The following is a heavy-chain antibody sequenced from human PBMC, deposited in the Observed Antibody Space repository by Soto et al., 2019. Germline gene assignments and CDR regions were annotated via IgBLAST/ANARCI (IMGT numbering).Heavy chain of an antibody. D-gene: IGHD6-25*01. V-gene: IGHV5-51*07. CDR2: IHPLDSET. CDR1: GYGFTTFW. J-gene: IGHJ4*02. CDR3: AKLGFPGAISFDS. Sequence: GASLKISGKVSGYGFTTFWLGWVHQLPGKGLEWMANIHPLDSETNYGPSFQGQVTISADKSITTAFLHWSNLKASDTGIYFCAKLGFPGAISFDSGGQASLGT.